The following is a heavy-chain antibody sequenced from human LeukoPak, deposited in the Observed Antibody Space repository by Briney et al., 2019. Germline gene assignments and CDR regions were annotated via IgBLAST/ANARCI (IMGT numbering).Heavy chain of an antibody. V-gene: IGHV3-33*01. Sequence: GGSLRLSCAASGFTFSSYGMHWVRQAPGKGLEWVALIWYDGSNKYYADSVKGRFTISRDNSKNTLYLQMNSLRADDTAVYYCAREEKPKGFDYWGQGTLVTVSS. CDR1: GFTFSSYG. CDR3: AREEKPKGFDY. CDR2: IWYDGSNK. J-gene: IGHJ4*02.